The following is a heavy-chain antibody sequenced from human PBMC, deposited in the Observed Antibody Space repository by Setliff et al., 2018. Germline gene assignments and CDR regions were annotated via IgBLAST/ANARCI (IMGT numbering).Heavy chain of an antibody. CDR1: GGSFSGYY. V-gene: IGHV4-34*01. J-gene: IGHJ4*02. Sequence: ASETLSLTCAVYGGSFSGYYWSWIRQPPGKGLEWIGEINHSGSTNYNPSLKSRVTISADTSKNQFSLKLSSVTAADTAVYYCARRSEYPRRLGSFDYWAQGTLVTVSS. CDR2: INHSGST. CDR3: ARRSEYPRRLGSFDY. D-gene: IGHD3-16*01.